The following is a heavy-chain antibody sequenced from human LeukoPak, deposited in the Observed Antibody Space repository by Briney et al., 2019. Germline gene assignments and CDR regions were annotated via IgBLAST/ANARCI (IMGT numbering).Heavy chain of an antibody. CDR3: ARARNPIVVVVAARIYFDY. V-gene: IGHV1-69*04. Sequence: SVKVSCKASGGTFSSYAISWVRQAPGQGLEWMGRIIPILGIANYAQKFQGRVTITADKSTSTAYMELSSPRSDDTAVYYCARARNPIVVVVAARIYFDYWGQGTLVTVSS. D-gene: IGHD2-15*01. CDR2: IIPILGIA. J-gene: IGHJ4*02. CDR1: GGTFSSYA.